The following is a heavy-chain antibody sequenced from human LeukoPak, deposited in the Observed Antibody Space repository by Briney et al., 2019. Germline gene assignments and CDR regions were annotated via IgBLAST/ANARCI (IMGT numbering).Heavy chain of an antibody. D-gene: IGHD6-13*01. Sequence: GGSQRLSCAASGFSFSNYAMSWVRRAPGKGLEWVAFIRYDGSNKYYADSVKGRFTISRDNSKNTLYLQMNSLRAEDTAVYYCAKGVGHSTAGWVTDPWGQGTLVTVSS. J-gene: IGHJ5*02. CDR1: GFSFSNYA. CDR3: AKGVGHSTAGWVTDP. V-gene: IGHV3-30*02. CDR2: IRYDGSNK.